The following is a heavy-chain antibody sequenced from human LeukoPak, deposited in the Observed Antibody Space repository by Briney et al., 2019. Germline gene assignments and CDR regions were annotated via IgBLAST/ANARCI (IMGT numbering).Heavy chain of an antibody. CDR2: ISSSGSTI. V-gene: IGHV3-48*03. CDR3: AELGMTMIGGV. Sequence: PGGSLRLSCAASGFTFSSYEMNWVRQAPGKGLEWVSYISSSGSTIYYADPVKGRFTISRDNAKNSLYLQMNSLRAEDTAVYYCAELGMTMIGGVWGKGTTVTISS. D-gene: IGHD3-10*02. CDR1: GFTFSSYE. J-gene: IGHJ6*04.